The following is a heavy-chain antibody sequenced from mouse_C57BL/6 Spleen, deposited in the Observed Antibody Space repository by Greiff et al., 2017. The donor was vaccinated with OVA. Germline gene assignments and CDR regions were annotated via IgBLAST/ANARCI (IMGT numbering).Heavy chain of an antibody. CDR1: GFNIKDYY. CDR3: TTFYGYDNWYFDV. V-gene: IGHV14-1*01. CDR2: IDPEDGDT. J-gene: IGHJ1*03. Sequence: EVQLQQSGAELVRPGASVKLSCTASGFNIKDYYMHWVKQRPEQGLEWIGRIDPEDGDTEYAPKFQGKATMTADTSSNTAYLQLSSLTSEDTAVYYCTTFYGYDNWYFDVWGTGTTVTVSS. D-gene: IGHD2-2*01.